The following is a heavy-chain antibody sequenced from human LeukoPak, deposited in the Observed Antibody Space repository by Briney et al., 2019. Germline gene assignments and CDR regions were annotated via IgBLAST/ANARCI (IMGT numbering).Heavy chain of an antibody. J-gene: IGHJ6*02. CDR3: ARGGGLDV. CDR2: INHNGNVN. Sequence: GGSLRLSCAASGFNFNNYWMSWLRQAPGKGLEWVASINHNGNVNYYVDSVKGRFTISRDNAKNPLYLQMSNLRAEDTAVYFCARGGGLDVWGQGATVTVSS. D-gene: IGHD3-16*01. CDR1: GFNFNNYW. V-gene: IGHV3-7*03.